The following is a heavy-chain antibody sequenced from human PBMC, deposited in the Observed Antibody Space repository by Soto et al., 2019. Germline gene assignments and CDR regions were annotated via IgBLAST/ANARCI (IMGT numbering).Heavy chain of an antibody. CDR2: IRSASGTI. CDR3: DKDEFYAVDI. J-gene: IGHJ3*02. Sequence: EAQLVESGGGLVQRGGSLTLSCVASGFSFDAYSMNWVRQAPGKGLEWISYIRSASGTIDYADSVKGRFTISRDNDQNPLYLQMNSLRAEATAVYYCDKDEFYAVDIWGQGTVVTVSS. D-gene: IGHD3-10*01. CDR1: GFSFDAYS. V-gene: IGHV3-48*01.